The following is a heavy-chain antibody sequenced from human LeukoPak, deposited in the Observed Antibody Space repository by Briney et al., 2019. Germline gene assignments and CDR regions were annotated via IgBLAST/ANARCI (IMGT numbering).Heavy chain of an antibody. V-gene: IGHV4-34*01. Sequence: PSETLSLTCAVYGGSFSGYYWGWIRQPPGKGLEWIGEINHSGSTNYNPSLKSRVTISVDTSKNQFSLKLSSVTAADTAVYYCARVNYDILTGPYFDYWGQGTLVTVSS. D-gene: IGHD3-9*01. J-gene: IGHJ4*02. CDR2: INHSGST. CDR3: ARVNYDILTGPYFDY. CDR1: GGSFSGYY.